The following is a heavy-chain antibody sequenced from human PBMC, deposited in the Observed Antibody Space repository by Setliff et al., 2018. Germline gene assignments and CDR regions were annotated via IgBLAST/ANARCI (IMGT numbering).Heavy chain of an antibody. Sequence: SETLSLTCTVSGDSISTYYWSWIRRPAGKGLEWIGRVFVDGSTNYNPSLKSRVTMSVDTSKNQFSLKLSSVTAADTAVYYCARTSTGRYFDVWGRGTLVTVSS. D-gene: IGHD2-8*02. CDR2: VFVDGST. V-gene: IGHV4-4*07. CDR1: GDSISTYY. CDR3: ARTSTGRYFDV. J-gene: IGHJ2*01.